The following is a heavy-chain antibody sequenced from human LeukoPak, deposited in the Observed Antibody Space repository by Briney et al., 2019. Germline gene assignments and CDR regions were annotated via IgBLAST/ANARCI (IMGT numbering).Heavy chain of an antibody. CDR1: GFTFSSCA. CDR2: VNDYGTTT. J-gene: IGHJ4*02. Sequence: GGSLRLSCSASGFTFSSCAMHWVRQAPGMGLEYVSGVNDYGTTTHYGDSVRGRVTISRDDSKNTVHLQMSSLRAEDTAVYYCVKDLSGWYSFDYWGQGTLVTVSS. CDR3: VKDLSGWYSFDY. D-gene: IGHD6-19*01. V-gene: IGHV3-64D*09.